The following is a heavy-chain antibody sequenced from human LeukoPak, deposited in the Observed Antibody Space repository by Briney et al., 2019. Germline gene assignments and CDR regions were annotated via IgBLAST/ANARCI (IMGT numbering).Heavy chain of an antibody. V-gene: IGHV4-31*03. CDR1: GGSISSGGYY. D-gene: IGHD6-19*01. CDR3: ARSVGPRAVAGRGRLYYYYGMDV. J-gene: IGHJ6*02. CDR2: IYYSGST. Sequence: SQTLSLTCTVSGGSISSGGYYWSWIRQHPGKGLEWIGYIYYSGSTYYNPSLKSRVTISVDTSKNQFSLKLSSVTAADTAVYYCARSVGPRAVAGRGRLYYYYGMDVWGQGTTVTVSS.